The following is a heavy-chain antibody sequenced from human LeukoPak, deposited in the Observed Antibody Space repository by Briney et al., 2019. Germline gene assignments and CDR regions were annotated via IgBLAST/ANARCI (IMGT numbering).Heavy chain of an antibody. CDR1: GYTFTSYY. Sequence: ASVKVSCKASGYTFTSYYMHWVRQAPGQGLEWMGIINPSGGSTSYAQKFQGRVTITADKSTSTAYMELSSLRSEDTAVYYCARASSGTIFGVATPIYNWFDPWGQGTLVTVSS. V-gene: IGHV1-46*01. J-gene: IGHJ5*02. CDR2: INPSGGST. CDR3: ARASSGTIFGVATPIYNWFDP. D-gene: IGHD3-3*01.